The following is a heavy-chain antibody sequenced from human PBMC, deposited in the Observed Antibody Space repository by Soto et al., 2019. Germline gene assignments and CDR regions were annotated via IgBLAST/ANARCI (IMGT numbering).Heavy chain of an antibody. Sequence: LRLSCSVFGFTFSSYAMHWVRQAPGKGLQYVSSISSNGGSTYYADSVKGRFTISRDNSKNTLYLQMSSLRVEDTAVYYCVKDRYVDYWGQGNLVTVSS. CDR2: ISSNGGST. J-gene: IGHJ4*02. CDR3: VKDRYVDY. CDR1: GFTFSSYA. V-gene: IGHV3-64D*06.